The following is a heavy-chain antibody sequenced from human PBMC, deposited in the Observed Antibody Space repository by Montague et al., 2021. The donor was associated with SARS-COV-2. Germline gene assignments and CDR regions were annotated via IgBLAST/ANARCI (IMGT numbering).Heavy chain of an antibody. CDR3: ARLRGRGYYFDY. CDR2: IYYSGST. V-gene: IGHV4-59*08. J-gene: IGHJ4*02. CDR1: GGSISTYY. Sequence: SETLSLTCTVSGGSISTYYWSWIRQPPGKGPDWIGYIYYSGSTNYNPSLKSRVTISVDTSKNQFSLKLSSVTAADTAMYYCARLRGRGYYFDYWGQGTLVTVSA. D-gene: IGHD1-26*01.